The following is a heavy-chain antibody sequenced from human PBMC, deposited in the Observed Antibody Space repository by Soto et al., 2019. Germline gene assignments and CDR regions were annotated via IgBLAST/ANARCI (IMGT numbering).Heavy chain of an antibody. D-gene: IGHD6-6*01. CDR3: ARGLSSPSATGI. V-gene: IGHV4-39*01. Sequence: QPQLQESGPGLVKPSETLSLTCTVSGGSVSSCCNYWGWVRQPPGKGLEWIGSIPNSGSTSYNPSPRSRVTKSVDTPKNQASLTRTSVNAADTAVYDGARGLSSPSATGIWGQGILVTVSS. CDR2: IPNSGST. CDR1: GGSVSSCCNY. J-gene: IGHJ4*02.